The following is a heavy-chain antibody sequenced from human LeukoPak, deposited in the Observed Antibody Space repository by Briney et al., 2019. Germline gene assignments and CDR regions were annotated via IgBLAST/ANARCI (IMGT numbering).Heavy chain of an antibody. J-gene: IGHJ4*02. CDR3: ARAAGDYYFDY. D-gene: IGHD6-13*01. CDR1: GYTFTGYY. CDR2: INPNSGGT. Sequence: ASVTVSCTASGYTFTGYYMHWVRQAPGQGLEWMGWINPNSGGTNYAQKFQGWVTMTRDTSISTAYMELSRLRSDDTAVYYCARAAGDYYFDYWGQGTLVTVSS. V-gene: IGHV1-2*04.